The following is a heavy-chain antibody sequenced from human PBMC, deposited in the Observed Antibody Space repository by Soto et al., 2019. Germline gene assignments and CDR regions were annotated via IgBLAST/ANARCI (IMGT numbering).Heavy chain of an antibody. V-gene: IGHV3-66*01. J-gene: IGHJ4*02. D-gene: IGHD3-22*01. CDR3: ARDSDTYYYDSSGYYYDDY. Sequence: EVQLVESGGGLVQPGGSLRLSCAASGFTVSSNYMSWVRQAPGKGLEWVSVIYSGGSTYYADSVKGRFTISRDNSKNTLYLQMNSLRAEDTAVYYCARDSDTYYYDSSGYYYDDYWGQGTLVTVSS. CDR2: IYSGGST. CDR1: GFTVSSNY.